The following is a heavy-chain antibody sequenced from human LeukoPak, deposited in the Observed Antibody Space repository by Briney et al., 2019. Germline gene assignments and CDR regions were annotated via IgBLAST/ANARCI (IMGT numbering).Heavy chain of an antibody. CDR3: AREAEGGNWFGP. D-gene: IGHD3-16*01. V-gene: IGHV3-74*01. J-gene: IGHJ5*02. Sequence: GGSLRLSCVASGFTFSSYWMHWVRQAPGEGLVWVSRTNNDGTSTSYADSVKGRFTISRDNAKNSLYLQMNSLRAEDTALYYCAREAEGGNWFGPWGQGTLVTVSS. CDR2: TNNDGTST. CDR1: GFTFSSYW.